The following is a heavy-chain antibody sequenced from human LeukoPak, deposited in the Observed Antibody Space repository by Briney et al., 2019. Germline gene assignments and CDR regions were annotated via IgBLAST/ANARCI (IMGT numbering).Heavy chain of an antibody. D-gene: IGHD6-13*01. Sequence: PSETLSLTCTVSGGSISSYYWSWIRQPPGKGLEWIGYIYYSGSTNYNPSLKSRVTISVDTSKNQFSLKLSSVTAADTAVYYCARHGPTGYSSSWHGGNAFDIWGQGTMVTVSS. CDR2: IYYSGST. J-gene: IGHJ3*02. CDR1: GGSISSYY. V-gene: IGHV4-59*08. CDR3: ARHGPTGYSSSWHGGNAFDI.